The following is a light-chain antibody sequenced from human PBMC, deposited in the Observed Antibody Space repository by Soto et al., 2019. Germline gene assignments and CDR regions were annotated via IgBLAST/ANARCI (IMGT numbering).Light chain of an antibody. CDR1: QSVDSSF. V-gene: IGKV3-20*01. J-gene: IGKJ1*01. CDR2: GAS. CDR3: KQYVSSVT. Sequence: EIVLTQSPGSLSLSPGERATLSCRASQSVDSSFFAWYQQKPGQAPRLLIYGASNRATGIPDRFSGSGSGTDFTLTISRLEPEDFAVYYCKQYVSSVTFGQGTKVEIK.